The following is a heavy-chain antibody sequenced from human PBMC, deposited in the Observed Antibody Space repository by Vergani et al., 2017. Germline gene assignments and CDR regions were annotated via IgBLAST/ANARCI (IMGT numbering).Heavy chain of an antibody. J-gene: IGHJ3*02. CDR3: ARASRGRFLESGHAFDI. CDR1: GFTFDDYA. Sequence: EVQLLESGGGLVQPGGSLRLSCAASGFTFDDYAMHWVRQAPGKGLEWVSGISWNSGSIGYADSVKGRFTISRDNAKNSLYLQMNSLRAEDTAVYYCARASRGRFLESGHAFDIWGQGTMVTVSS. D-gene: IGHD3-3*01. CDR2: ISWNSGSI. V-gene: IGHV3-9*01.